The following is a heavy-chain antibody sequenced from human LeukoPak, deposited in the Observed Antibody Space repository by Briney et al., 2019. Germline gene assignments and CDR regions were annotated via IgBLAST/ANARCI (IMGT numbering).Heavy chain of an antibody. J-gene: IGHJ4*02. V-gene: IGHV1-46*01. CDR3: AKADGIAAAGNFDY. CDR1: GYTFTSNY. D-gene: IGHD6-13*01. Sequence: ASVKVSCKASGYTFTSNYIHWVRQAPGQGLEWMGMIYPRDGSTSYAQKFQGRVTVTRDTSTSTVHMELSGLRAEDTAVYYCAKADGIAAAGNFDYWGQGTLVTVSS. CDR2: IYPRDGST.